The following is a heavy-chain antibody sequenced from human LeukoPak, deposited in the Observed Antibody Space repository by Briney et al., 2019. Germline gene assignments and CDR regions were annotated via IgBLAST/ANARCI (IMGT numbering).Heavy chain of an antibody. J-gene: IGHJ4*02. Sequence: SETLSLTCTVSGGSISSGSYYWSWIRQPAGKGLEWIGRIYTSGSTNYNPSLKSRVTISVDTSKNQFSLKLSSVTAADTAVYYCARDQSDGDSLFDYWGQGTLVTVSS. D-gene: IGHD4-17*01. CDR1: GGSISSGSYY. CDR3: ARDQSDGDSLFDY. V-gene: IGHV4-61*02. CDR2: IYTSGST.